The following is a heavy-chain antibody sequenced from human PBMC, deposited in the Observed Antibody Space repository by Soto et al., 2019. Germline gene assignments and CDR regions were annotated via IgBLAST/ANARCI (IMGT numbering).Heavy chain of an antibody. CDR3: AKVRVVPTWDAFDI. V-gene: IGHV3-23*01. Sequence: EVQLLESGGGLVQPGGSLRLSCAASGFIFHNYAMNWVRQAPGKGLEWVSTISGSGGGTYYADSVKGRFTISRDNSDNTLYLQMNSLRAEDTAMYYCAKVRVVPTWDAFDIWGQGTVVTVSS. CDR1: GFIFHNYA. D-gene: IGHD5-12*01. CDR2: ISGSGGGT. J-gene: IGHJ3*02.